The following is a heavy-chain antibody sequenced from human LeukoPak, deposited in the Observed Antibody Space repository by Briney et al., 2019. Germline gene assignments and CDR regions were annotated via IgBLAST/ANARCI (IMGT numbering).Heavy chain of an antibody. J-gene: IGHJ6*02. CDR3: ARGFTVYYYGMDV. D-gene: IGHD3-10*01. V-gene: IGHV4-39*07. Sequence: PSESPSLTCTVSGGSISSSSYYWGWIRQPPGKGLEWTGSIYYSGSTYYNPSLKSRVTISVDTSKNQFSLKLSSVTAADTAVYYCARGFTVYYYGMDVWGQGTTVTVSS. CDR1: GGSISSSSYY. CDR2: IYYSGST.